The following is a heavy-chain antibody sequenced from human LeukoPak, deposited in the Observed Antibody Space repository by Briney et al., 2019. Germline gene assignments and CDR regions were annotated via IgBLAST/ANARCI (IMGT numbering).Heavy chain of an antibody. D-gene: IGHD3-3*01. CDR1: GFTFSSYG. CDR3: ARDPSRERYDFWSGSYFDY. Sequence: SGRSLRLSCAASGFTFSSYGMHWVRQAPGKGLEWLAVISYDGSNKYYADSVKGRFTISRDNSKNTLYLQMNSLRAEDTAVYYCARDPSRERYDFWSGSYFDYWGQGTLVTVSS. J-gene: IGHJ4*02. V-gene: IGHV3-30*03. CDR2: ISYDGSNK.